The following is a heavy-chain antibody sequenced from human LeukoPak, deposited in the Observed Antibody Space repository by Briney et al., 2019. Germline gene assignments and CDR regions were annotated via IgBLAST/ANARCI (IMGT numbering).Heavy chain of an antibody. CDR1: GFTFSSYA. J-gene: IGHJ5*02. CDR2: ISGSGGST. CDR3: ANTHRHWFDP. Sequence: PGGSLTLSCAASGFTFSSYAMSWVRQAPGKGLEWVSAISGSGGSTYYADSVKGRFTISRDNSKHTLYLQMNSLIAEDTAVYYCANTHRHWFDPWGQGTLVTDSS. V-gene: IGHV3-23*01.